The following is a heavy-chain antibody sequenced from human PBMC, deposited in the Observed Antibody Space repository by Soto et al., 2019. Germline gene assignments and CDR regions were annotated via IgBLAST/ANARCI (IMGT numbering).Heavy chain of an antibody. V-gene: IGHV3-21*01. Sequence: EVQLVESGGGLFKPGGSLRLSCAASGFIFSSYSMNWVRQAPGKGLEWVPSISSSSNHIYSADSVQGRFTISRDYAKNSLFLQMNSLRAEDTAVYFCARGDWFDPWGQGTLVTVSS. CDR3: ARGDWFDP. CDR1: GFIFSSYS. J-gene: IGHJ5*02. CDR2: ISSSSNHI.